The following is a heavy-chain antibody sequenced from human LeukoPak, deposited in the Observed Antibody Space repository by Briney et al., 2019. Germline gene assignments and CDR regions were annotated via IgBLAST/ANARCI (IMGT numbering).Heavy chain of an antibody. CDR3: AKGIYTSTSYYDS. D-gene: IGHD2-2*01. CDR1: GFTFSSYV. V-gene: IGHV3-23*01. CDR2: ITGGGDYT. Sequence: GGSLRLSCAASGFTFSSYVMTWVRQAPGKGLAWVSTITGGGDYTYYVDSVKGRFTISRDNSNNTLYLQVNSLRAEDTAVYYCAKGIYTSTSYYDSWGQGTLVTVSS. J-gene: IGHJ4*02.